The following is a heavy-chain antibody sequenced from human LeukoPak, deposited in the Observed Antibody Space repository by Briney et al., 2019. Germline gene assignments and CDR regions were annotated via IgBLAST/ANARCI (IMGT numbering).Heavy chain of an antibody. V-gene: IGHV3-48*03. D-gene: IGHD4-17*01. CDR2: ISSSGSTI. CDR1: GFTFSSYE. CDR3: AKEPYDDSGYSYMDV. J-gene: IGHJ6*03. Sequence: GGSLRLSCAASGFTFSSYEMNWVRQAPGKGLEWVSYISSSGSTIYYADSVKGRFTISRDNAKNSLYLQMNSLRAEDTAVYYCAKEPYDDSGYSYMDVWGKGTTVTVSS.